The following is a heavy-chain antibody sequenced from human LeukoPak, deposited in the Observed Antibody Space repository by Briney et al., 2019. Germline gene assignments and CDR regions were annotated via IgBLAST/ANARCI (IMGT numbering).Heavy chain of an antibody. J-gene: IGHJ4*02. CDR2: IYYSGST. Sequence: PSQTLSLTCTVSGGSISSGGYYWSWIRQHPGKGLEWIGYIYYSGSTYYNPSLKSRVTISVDTSKNQFSLKLSSVTAADTAVYYCARDNSGGHFGYWGQGTLVTVSS. V-gene: IGHV4-31*03. CDR1: GGSISSGGYY. CDR3: ARDNSGGHFGY. D-gene: IGHD2-15*01.